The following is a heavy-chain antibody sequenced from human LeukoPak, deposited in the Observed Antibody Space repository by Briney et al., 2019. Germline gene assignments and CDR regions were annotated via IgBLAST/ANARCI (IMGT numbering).Heavy chain of an antibody. J-gene: IGHJ4*02. CDR2: INHNGNVN. Sequence: SGGSLRLSCAASGFTFSSYWMNWARQAPGKGLEWVASINHNGNVNYYVGSVKGRFTISRDNAKNSLYLQMSNLRAEDTAVYFCARHPIAAAGSTRGFDYWGQGTLVTVSS. D-gene: IGHD6-13*01. V-gene: IGHV3-7*03. CDR1: GFTFSSYW. CDR3: ARHPIAAAGSTRGFDY.